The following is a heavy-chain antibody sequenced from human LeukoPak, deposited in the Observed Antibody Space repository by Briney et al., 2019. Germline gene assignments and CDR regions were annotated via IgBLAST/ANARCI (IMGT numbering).Heavy chain of an antibody. Sequence: GGSLRLSCAVSGFTLSVSAMHWVRQAPGKGLDWVGVIWADGSQQQYADSVKGRFTISKDNYKNTLYLQMDSLRAEDTAVYYCAREKNFGGYNYPDFWGQGTLVTVSS. V-gene: IGHV3-33*01. J-gene: IGHJ4*02. CDR1: GFTLSVSA. CDR3: AREKNFGGYNYPDF. CDR2: IWADGSQQ. D-gene: IGHD5-12*01.